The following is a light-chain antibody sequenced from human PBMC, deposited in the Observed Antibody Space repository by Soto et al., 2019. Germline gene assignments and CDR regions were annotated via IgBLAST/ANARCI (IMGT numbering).Light chain of an antibody. CDR2: ATS. CDR1: QSVTRGH. Sequence: EIVLTQSPGTLSLSPGERATLSCRASQSVTRGHLAWYQQKAGQAPRLLIYATSSRATGIPDRFSGSGSETDFTLTISRLEPGDFAVYYCQHYFNLPRPFGQGTKVEIK. J-gene: IGKJ1*01. V-gene: IGKV3-20*01. CDR3: QHYFNLPRP.